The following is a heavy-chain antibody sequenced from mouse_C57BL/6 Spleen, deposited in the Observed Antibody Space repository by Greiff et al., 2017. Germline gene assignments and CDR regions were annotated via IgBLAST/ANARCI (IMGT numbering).Heavy chain of an antibody. CDR2: IDPSDSYT. J-gene: IGHJ1*03. CDR3: ARTGTISQGTGYFDV. V-gene: IGHV1-50*01. Sequence: QVQLQQPGAELVKPGASVKLSCKASGYTFTSYWMQWVKQRPGQGLEWIGEIDPSDSYTNYNQKFKGKATLTVDTSSSTAYMLLSSLTSEDSAVYYCARTGTISQGTGYFDVWGTGTTVTVSS. CDR1: GYTFTSYW. D-gene: IGHD3-3*01.